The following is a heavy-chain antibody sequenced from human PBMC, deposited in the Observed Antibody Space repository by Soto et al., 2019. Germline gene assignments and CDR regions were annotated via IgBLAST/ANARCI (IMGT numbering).Heavy chain of an antibody. V-gene: IGHV3-21*01. CDR1: GFNFNSYT. J-gene: IGHJ6*02. D-gene: IGHD2-15*01. CDR3: ARDCSGGSCYPGMDV. Sequence: EVQLVESGGGLVKPGGSLRLSCAASGFNFNSYTINWVRQAPGKRLEWQSSISSSGYIFSTDSVRGRFTISRDNAKNSVYLQINSLRAEDTAVYFCARDCSGGSCYPGMDVWGQGTTVTVSS. CDR2: ISSSGYI.